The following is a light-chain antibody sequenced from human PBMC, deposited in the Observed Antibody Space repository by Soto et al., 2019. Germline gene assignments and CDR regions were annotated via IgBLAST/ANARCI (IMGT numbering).Light chain of an antibody. CDR2: EVS. Sequence: QSALTQPPSASGSPGQSVTISCTGTSSDVGGYNYVSWYQQHPGKAPELMIYEVSKRPSGVPDRFSGSKSGNTASLTVSGLQAEDEADYYCISYAGSNLLYVFGTGTQLTVL. CDR1: SSDVGGYNY. V-gene: IGLV2-8*01. J-gene: IGLJ1*01. CDR3: ISYAGSNLLYV.